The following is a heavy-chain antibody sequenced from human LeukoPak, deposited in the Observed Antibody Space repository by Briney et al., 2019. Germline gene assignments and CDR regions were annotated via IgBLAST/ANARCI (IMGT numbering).Heavy chain of an antibody. V-gene: IGHV3-30-3*01. Sequence: GRSLRHSCAASGFTFSNCAMHWVRQAPGKGLEWVAAISYEGSNQYYPHSVKGRFTISRDNSKNTLYLQMNGLTAEDTAVYYCARAGAYGGNPLDYWGQGTLVTVSS. CDR3: ARAGAYGGNPLDY. CDR2: ISYEGSNQ. D-gene: IGHD4-23*01. CDR1: GFTFSNCA. J-gene: IGHJ4*02.